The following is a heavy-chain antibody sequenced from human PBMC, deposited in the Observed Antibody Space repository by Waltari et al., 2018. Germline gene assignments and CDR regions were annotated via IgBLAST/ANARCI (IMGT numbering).Heavy chain of an antibody. CDR2: IYYSGST. V-gene: IGHV4-59*01. CDR3: ARLGDYYDFWSGYQGGMDV. CDR1: GGSISSYY. J-gene: IGHJ6*02. Sequence: QVQLQESGPGLVKPSETLSLTCTVSGGSISSYYWSWIRQPPGKGLEWIGYIYYSGSTNYNPSLKSRVTIAVDTSKNQFSLKRSSVTAADTAVYYCARLGDYYDFWSGYQGGMDVWGQGTTVTVSS. D-gene: IGHD3-3*01.